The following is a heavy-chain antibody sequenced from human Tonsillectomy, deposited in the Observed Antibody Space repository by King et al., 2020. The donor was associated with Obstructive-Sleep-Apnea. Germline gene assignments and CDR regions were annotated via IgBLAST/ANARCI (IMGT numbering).Heavy chain of an antibody. CDR2: RYRSGRT. Sequence: LQLQESGPGLVKPSETLSLTFTLFGDFINSGSNYWGWIRQPPGKGLEWIGGRYRSGRTSHNPSLTSKVTISVDTSKNHFSLSLRSVTAADTAVYYCARHHGSVTTYFDYWGQGNLVTVSS. D-gene: IGHD4-17*01. J-gene: IGHJ4*02. V-gene: IGHV4-39*01. CDR1: GDFINSGSNY. CDR3: ARHHGSVTTYFDY.